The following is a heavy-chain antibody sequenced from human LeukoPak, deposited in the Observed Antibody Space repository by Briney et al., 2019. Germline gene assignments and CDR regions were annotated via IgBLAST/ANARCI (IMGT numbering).Heavy chain of an antibody. CDR3: ARRTVTTIADY. D-gene: IGHD4-17*01. CDR2: MSYDGSNR. V-gene: IGHV3-30-3*01. CDR1: GFTFSTYA. J-gene: IGHJ4*02. Sequence: GGSLRLSCAASGFTFSTYAMNWVRQTPGKGLEWVAIMSYDGSNRYYADSVKGRFTVSRDNSKNTLYLQMNSLRAEDTAVYYCARRTVTTIADYWGQGTLVTVSS.